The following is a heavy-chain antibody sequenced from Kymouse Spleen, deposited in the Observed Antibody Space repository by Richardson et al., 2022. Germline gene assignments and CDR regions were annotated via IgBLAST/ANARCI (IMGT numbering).Heavy chain of an antibody. V-gene: IGHV3-9*01. CDR2: ISWNSGSI. CDR3: AKDGITGTNYYYGMDV. J-gene: IGHJ6*02. Sequence: EVQLVESGGGLVQPGRSLRLSCAASGFTFDDYAMHWVRQAPGKGLEWVSGISWNSGSIGYADSVKGRFTISRDNAKNSLYLQMNSLRAEDTALYYCAKDGITGTNYYYGMDVWGQGTTVTVSS. CDR1: GFTFDDYA. D-gene: IGHD1-7*01.